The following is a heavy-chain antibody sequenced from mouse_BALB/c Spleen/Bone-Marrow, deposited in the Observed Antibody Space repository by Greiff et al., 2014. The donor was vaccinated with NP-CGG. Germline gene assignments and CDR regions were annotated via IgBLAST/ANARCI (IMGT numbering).Heavy chain of an antibody. CDR1: GFNIKDTY. J-gene: IGHJ3*01. D-gene: IGHD2-1*01. Sequence: VQLKESGAELVKPGASVKLSCTASGFNIKDTYMHWVKQRPEQGLEWIGRIDPANGNTKYDPKFQGKATITADTSSNTAYLQLSSLTSEDTAVYYCARTGLLWYPWFAYWGQGTLVTVSA. CDR3: ARTGLLWYPWFAY. V-gene: IGHV14-3*02. CDR2: IDPANGNT.